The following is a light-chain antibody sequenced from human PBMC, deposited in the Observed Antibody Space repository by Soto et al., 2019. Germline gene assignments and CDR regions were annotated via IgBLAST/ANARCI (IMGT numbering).Light chain of an antibody. V-gene: IGKV3-15*01. Sequence: EIVMTQSPATLSLSPGERATLSCRASQSINSNLAWYQQKPGQAPRLFMFRASSRATGIPARFSGSGSGTEFNLTISSLQSEDFAVYYCQQYNNWPPSWTFGQGTKVDIK. CDR1: QSINSN. J-gene: IGKJ1*01. CDR3: QQYNNWPPSWT. CDR2: RAS.